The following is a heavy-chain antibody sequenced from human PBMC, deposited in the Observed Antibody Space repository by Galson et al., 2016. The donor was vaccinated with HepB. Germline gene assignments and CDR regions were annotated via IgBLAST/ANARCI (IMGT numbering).Heavy chain of an antibody. D-gene: IGHD3-10*02. V-gene: IGHV4-39*01. CDR1: GDSISSSGSH. Sequence: SETLSLTCSVSGDSISSSGSHWGYIRQPPGKRLEWIGTISYSGTTYYNPSLESRATISFDKSTNQFSLKLTSVTAADTAVYYCARPVVPGYIDLWGRGTLLTVSS. CDR2: ISYSGTT. CDR3: ARPVVPGYIDL. J-gene: IGHJ2*01.